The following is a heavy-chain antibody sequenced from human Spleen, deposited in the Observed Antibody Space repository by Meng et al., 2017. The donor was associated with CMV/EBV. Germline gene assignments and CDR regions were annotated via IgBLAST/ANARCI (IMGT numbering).Heavy chain of an antibody. D-gene: IGHD2-15*01. J-gene: IGHJ5*02. Sequence: QLHLQGSGPGLVKPSETLSLTCTVSGGSISSSSYYWGWIRQPPGKGLEWIGSIYYSGSTYYNPSLKSRVTISVDTSKNQFSLKLSSVTAADTAVYYCAREGGYCSGGSCYSWFDPWGQGTLVTVSS. V-gene: IGHV4-39*07. CDR3: AREGGYCSGGSCYSWFDP. CDR2: IYYSGST. CDR1: GGSISSSSYY.